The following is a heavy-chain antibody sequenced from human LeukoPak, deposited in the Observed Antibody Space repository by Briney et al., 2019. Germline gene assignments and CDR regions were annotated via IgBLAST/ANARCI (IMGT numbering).Heavy chain of an antibody. J-gene: IGHJ6*03. Sequence: GASVKVSCKASGGTFSSYVISWVRQAPGQGLEWMGGIIPLVGTPNYAQKFQGRVTITADESTRTAYMELSNLRSEDTAVYYCARGREIQLWFSYYYYMDVWGKGTTVTVSS. CDR2: IIPLVGTP. V-gene: IGHV1-69*13. D-gene: IGHD5-18*01. CDR1: GGTFSSYV. CDR3: ARGREIQLWFSYYYYMDV.